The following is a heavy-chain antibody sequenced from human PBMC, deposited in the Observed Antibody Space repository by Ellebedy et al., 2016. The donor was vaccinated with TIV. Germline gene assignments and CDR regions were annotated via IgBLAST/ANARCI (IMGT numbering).Heavy chain of an antibody. Sequence: MPSETLSLTCTVPGGSIRGFFWSWIRQSPGKGLEWIGYIFSRGTTKYNPSVQSRVTISDDTTKNQISLRLSSVTAADTAVYFCARLGFSSGDRWHPDYWGQGTLVTVSS. CDR3: ARLGFSSGDRWHPDY. CDR1: GGSIRGFF. CDR2: IFSRGTT. J-gene: IGHJ4*02. V-gene: IGHV4-59*01. D-gene: IGHD2-15*01.